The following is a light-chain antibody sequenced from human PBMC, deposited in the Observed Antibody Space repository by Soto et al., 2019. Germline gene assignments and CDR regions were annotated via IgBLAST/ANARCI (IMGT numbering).Light chain of an antibody. V-gene: IGLV1-40*01. CDR3: QSYDRSLSDHV. Sequence: QSALTQPPSVSGAPGQMVTISCPGSSSNIGAGYDVHWYQQLPGTAPKLLIYGNSNRPSGVPDRFSGSKSGTSASLAITGLQAEDEADYYCQSYDRSLSDHVFGTGTKVTVL. CDR2: GNS. J-gene: IGLJ1*01. CDR1: SSNIGAGYD.